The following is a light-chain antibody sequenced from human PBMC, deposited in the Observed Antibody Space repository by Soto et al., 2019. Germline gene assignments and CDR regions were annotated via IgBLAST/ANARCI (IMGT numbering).Light chain of an antibody. CDR3: QESYSSQVT. Sequence: DIQTPKPPPSLFAPGGYRVIITSRESKSIRRYLNWYNKKKGKEXTXXXYAESSLKSGVHSRLSASGSGKDFNITISRLQPEEFETYYCQESYSSQVTFGEGTRLEI. CDR1: KSIRRY. J-gene: IGKJ5*01. CDR2: AES. V-gene: IGKV1-39*01.